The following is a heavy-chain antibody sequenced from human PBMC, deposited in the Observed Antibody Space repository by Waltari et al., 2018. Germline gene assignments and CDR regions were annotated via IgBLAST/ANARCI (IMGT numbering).Heavy chain of an antibody. CDR1: GFTFTAFG. V-gene: IGHV1-2*02. J-gene: IGHJ4*02. CDR3: ARSRALDY. CDR2: IIPKCGDT. Sequence: QVQLVQSGAEVQKPGASVKVSCKAYGFTFTAFGFHWVRQAPGQGLEWLSRIIPKCGDTTYAQKLRGRLTVTTDTSISTIFMELSNLRPDDTAVYFCARSRALDYWGQGTLVTVSS.